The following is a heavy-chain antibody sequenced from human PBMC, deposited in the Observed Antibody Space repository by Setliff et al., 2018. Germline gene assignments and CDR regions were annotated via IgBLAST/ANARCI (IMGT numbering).Heavy chain of an antibody. CDR2: IYPGDSDT. Sequence: PGESLKISCQGSGYTFISYWIGWVRQVPGKGLEWMGIIYPGDSDTGYSPSFRGQVTISADKSLRTAYLQWRSLKASDTAMYYCTRLETANPWYFDLWGRGTLVTVSS. V-gene: IGHV5-51*01. D-gene: IGHD1-1*01. J-gene: IGHJ2*01. CDR1: GYTFISYW. CDR3: TRLETANPWYFDL.